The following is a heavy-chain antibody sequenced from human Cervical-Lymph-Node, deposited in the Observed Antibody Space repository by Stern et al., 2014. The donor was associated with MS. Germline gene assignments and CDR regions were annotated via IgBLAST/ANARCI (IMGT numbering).Heavy chain of an antibody. D-gene: IGHD6-6*01. Sequence: EVHLVESGGGLVQPGGSLRLSCEASGFPVGASYMNWVRQAPGTGLEWVSRIHTVGTTHYADSVKGRFTISRANAKNALYLQMDRLTVEDTAVYYCAREIAGRRFEDWGRGTLVAVSP. J-gene: IGHJ4*02. CDR1: GFPVGASY. CDR3: AREIAGRRFED. V-gene: IGHV3-66*01. CDR2: IHTVGTT.